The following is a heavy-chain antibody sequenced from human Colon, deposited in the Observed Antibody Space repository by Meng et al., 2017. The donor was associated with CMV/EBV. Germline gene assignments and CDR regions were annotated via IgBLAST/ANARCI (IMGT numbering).Heavy chain of an antibody. Sequence: GESLKISCEASGFAFNSYGMIWVRQAPGKGLEWVANIKQDGSEKYYVDSVKGRFTISRDNAKNSLYLQMNSLRAEDTAVYYCARDVVVPAAISYYYYGMDVWGQGTTVTVSS. V-gene: IGHV3-7*01. J-gene: IGHJ6*02. D-gene: IGHD2-2*01. CDR3: ARDVVVPAAISYYYYGMDV. CDR1: GFAFNSYG. CDR2: IKQDGSEK.